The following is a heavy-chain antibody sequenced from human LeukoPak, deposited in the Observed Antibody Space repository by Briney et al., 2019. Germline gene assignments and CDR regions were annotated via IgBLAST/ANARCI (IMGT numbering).Heavy chain of an antibody. CDR2: INADNGNT. Sequence: GASVKVSCKASGYTFTNYGISWVRQAPGQGLEWMGWINADNGNTNYAQKLQGRVTMTTDTSTNTAYMELRSLRSDDTAVYYCARDLPQITIFGVVISYYFDYWGQGTLVTVSS. V-gene: IGHV1-18*01. D-gene: IGHD3-3*01. CDR3: ARDLPQITIFGVVISYYFDY. CDR1: GYTFTNYG. J-gene: IGHJ4*02.